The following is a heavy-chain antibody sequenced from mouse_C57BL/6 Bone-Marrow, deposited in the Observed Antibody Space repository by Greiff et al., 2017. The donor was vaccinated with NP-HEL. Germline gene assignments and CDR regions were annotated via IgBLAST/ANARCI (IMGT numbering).Heavy chain of an antibody. V-gene: IGHV1-62-2*01. CDR1: GYTFTEYT. J-gene: IGHJ1*03. Sequence: QVQLKESGAELVKPGASVKLSCKASGYTFTEYTIHWVKQRSGQGLEWIGWFYPGSGSIKYNEKFKDKATLTADKSSSTVYMELSRVTSEDSAVYFCARHENIITTVVARDFDVWGTGTTVTVSS. CDR2: FYPGSGSI. D-gene: IGHD1-1*01. CDR3: ARHENIITTVVARDFDV.